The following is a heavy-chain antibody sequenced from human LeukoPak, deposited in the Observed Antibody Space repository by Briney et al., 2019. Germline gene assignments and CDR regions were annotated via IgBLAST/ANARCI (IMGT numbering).Heavy chain of an antibody. J-gene: IGHJ4*02. CDR2: INWNGGST. CDR1: GFTFDDYG. Sequence: PGGSLRLSCAASGFTFDDYGMSWVRQAPGKGLEWVSGINWNGGSTGYADSVKGRFTISRDNAKNSLHLQMNSLRAEDTALYYCARDHEGGGYSYGCYDYWGQGTLVTVSS. CDR3: ARDHEGGGYSYGCYDY. D-gene: IGHD5-18*01. V-gene: IGHV3-20*04.